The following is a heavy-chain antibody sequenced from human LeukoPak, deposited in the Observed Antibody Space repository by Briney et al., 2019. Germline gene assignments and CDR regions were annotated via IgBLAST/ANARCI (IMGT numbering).Heavy chain of an antibody. CDR2: INHSGST. Sequence: SETLSLTCAVYGGSFSGYYWSWIRQPPGKGLEWIGEINHSGSTNYNPSLKSRVTISVDTSKNQFSLKLSSVTAADTAVYYCARGAHLVPAAIVYWGQGTLVTVSS. V-gene: IGHV4-34*01. J-gene: IGHJ4*02. CDR1: GGSFSGYY. D-gene: IGHD2-2*01. CDR3: ARGAHLVPAAIVY.